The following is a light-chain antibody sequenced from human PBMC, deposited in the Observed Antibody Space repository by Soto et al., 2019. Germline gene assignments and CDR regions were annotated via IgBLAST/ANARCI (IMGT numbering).Light chain of an antibody. Sequence: QSALTQPASVSGSPGQSITISCTGTSSDIGGYNYVSWYQQHPGKAPKLMIYDVNNRPSGVSNRFSGSKSGNTASLTISGLQAEDKADYYCSSYTSSSTAVFGGGTKLTVL. CDR2: DVN. CDR3: SSYTSSSTAV. CDR1: SSDIGGYNY. J-gene: IGLJ2*01. V-gene: IGLV2-14*01.